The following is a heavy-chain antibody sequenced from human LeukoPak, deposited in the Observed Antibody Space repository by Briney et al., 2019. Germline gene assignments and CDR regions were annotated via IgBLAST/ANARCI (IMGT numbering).Heavy chain of an antibody. V-gene: IGHV3-74*03. CDR3: ARGAWGYSVHFDN. D-gene: IGHD3-16*01. CDR1: GFTPSSFY. Sequence: GGSLRLSCATSGFTPSSFYMHWVRQRPGKGLVWVSRINSDGTDTKYADSAKGRFTISRDNTKNTVYLQMNNLGAEDTAVYYCARGAWGYSVHFDNWGQGALVTVSS. J-gene: IGHJ4*02. CDR2: INSDGTDT.